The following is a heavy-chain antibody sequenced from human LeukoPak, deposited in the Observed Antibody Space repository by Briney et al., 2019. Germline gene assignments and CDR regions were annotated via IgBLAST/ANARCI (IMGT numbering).Heavy chain of an antibody. CDR2: ISSSSSYI. CDR3: ARGLRAVAAPDDY. D-gene: IGHD6-19*01. J-gene: IGHJ4*02. V-gene: IGHV3-21*01. Sequence: GGSLRLSCAASGFTFSSYSMNRVRQAPGKGLEWVSSISSSSSYIYYADSVKGRFTISRDNAKNSLYLQMNSLRAEDTAVYYCARGLRAVAAPDDYWGQGTLVTVSS. CDR1: GFTFSSYS.